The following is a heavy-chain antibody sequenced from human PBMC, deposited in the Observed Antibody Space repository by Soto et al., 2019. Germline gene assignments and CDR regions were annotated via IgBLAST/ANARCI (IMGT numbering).Heavy chain of an antibody. CDR1: GYTFTSYA. V-gene: IGHV1-3*01. CDR2: INAGNGNT. CDR3: AREDSSSYYWTIDY. D-gene: IGHD6-6*01. J-gene: IGHJ4*02. Sequence: ASVKVSCKASGYTFTSYAMHWVRQAPGQRLEWMGWINAGNGNTKYSQKFQGRVTITRDTSASTAYMELSSLRSEDTAVYYCAREDSSSYYWTIDYWGQGTLVTVSS.